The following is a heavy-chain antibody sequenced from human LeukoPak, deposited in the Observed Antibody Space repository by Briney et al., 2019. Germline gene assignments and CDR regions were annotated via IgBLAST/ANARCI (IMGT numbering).Heavy chain of an antibody. V-gene: IGHV3-23*01. CDR1: GFTFSSYA. J-gene: IGHJ4*02. CDR3: AKEGDFWNGHYFDY. CDR2: ISGGGGST. Sequence: GGSLRLSCAASGFTFSSYAMSWVRQAPGKGLEWVSAISGGGGSTFYADSVKGRFTISRDKSKNTLYLQMNSLRAEDTAVYYCAKEGDFWNGHYFDYWGQGTLVTVSS. D-gene: IGHD3-3*01.